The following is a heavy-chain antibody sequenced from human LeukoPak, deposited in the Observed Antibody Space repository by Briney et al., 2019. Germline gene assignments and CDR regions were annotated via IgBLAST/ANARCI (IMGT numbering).Heavy chain of an antibody. CDR3: AKVPDSGSYYLFDY. CDR2: IYYSGST. CDR1: GGSISSSSYY. J-gene: IGHJ4*02. D-gene: IGHD1-26*01. Sequence: SETLSLTCTVSGGSISSSSYYWGWIRQPPGKGLEWIGNIYYSGSTYYNPSLKSRVTVSVDTSKNQFSLKLSSVTAADTAVYYCAKVPDSGSYYLFDYWGQGTLVTVSS. V-gene: IGHV4-39*07.